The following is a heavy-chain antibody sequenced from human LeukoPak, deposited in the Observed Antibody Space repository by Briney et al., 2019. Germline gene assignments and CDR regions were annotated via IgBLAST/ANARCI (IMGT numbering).Heavy chain of an antibody. J-gene: IGHJ4*02. CDR1: GFTVSSNY. Sequence: GGSLRLSCAASGFTVSSNYMSWVRQAPGKGLERVSVIYSGGSTYYADSVKGRFTIARDNSKNTLYLQMNSLRAEDTAVYYCARVASGSYYYPFDYWGQGTLVTVSS. V-gene: IGHV3-53*01. CDR3: ARVASGSYYYPFDY. CDR2: IYSGGST. D-gene: IGHD1-26*01.